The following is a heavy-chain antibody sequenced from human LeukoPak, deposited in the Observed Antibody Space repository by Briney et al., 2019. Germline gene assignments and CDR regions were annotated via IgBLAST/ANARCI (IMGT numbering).Heavy chain of an antibody. CDR3: AKSPTGDPDAFDI. V-gene: IGHV3-9*03. CDR2: ISWNSGSI. J-gene: IGHJ3*02. D-gene: IGHD7-27*01. CDR1: GFTFDDYA. Sequence: QSGRSLRLSCAASGFTFDDYAMHWVRQAPGKGLEWVSGISWNSGSIGYADSVKGRFTISRDNAKNSLYLRMNSLRAEDMALYYCAKSPTGDPDAFDIWGQGTMVTVSS.